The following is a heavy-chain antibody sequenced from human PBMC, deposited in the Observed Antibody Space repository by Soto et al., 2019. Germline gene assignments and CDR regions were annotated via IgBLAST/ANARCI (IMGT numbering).Heavy chain of an antibody. CDR2: INTDGLS. CDR1: GVSMTSYY. J-gene: IGHJ6*02. V-gene: IGHV4-4*07. D-gene: IGHD2-15*01. CDR3: ARVPVAVAATEDYYGLDG. Sequence: ETLSLTCSVSGVSMTSYYWSWIRQSDGVGLEWMGRINTDGLSTYSPSFKSRLTMSPDTSKNQVSLRLISVTEADTAVYFCARVPVAVAATEDYYGLDGWGQGTTVIVSS.